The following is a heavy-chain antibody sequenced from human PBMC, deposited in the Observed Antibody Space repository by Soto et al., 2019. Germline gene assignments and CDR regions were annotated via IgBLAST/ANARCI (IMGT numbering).Heavy chain of an antibody. CDR2: ISGDTATT. CDR1: GFSFSEYS. V-gene: IGHV3-23*01. Sequence: GSLMLLPGGSLRLSCAASGFSFSEYSMTWVRQAPGKGLQWVSAISGDTATTHYADSVKGRFTISRDNSRDTPYLQMNSLRVEDTAIYYCAKPLQQWLLQGSGVDVWGQGTTVTVSS. J-gene: IGHJ6*02. CDR3: AKPLQQWLLQGSGVDV. D-gene: IGHD6-19*01.